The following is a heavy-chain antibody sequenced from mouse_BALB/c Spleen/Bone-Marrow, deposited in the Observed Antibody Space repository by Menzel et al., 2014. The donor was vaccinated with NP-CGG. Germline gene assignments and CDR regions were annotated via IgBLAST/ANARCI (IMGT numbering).Heavy chain of an antibody. CDR1: GYTFTSHW. CDR2: INPSNGRS. Sequence: QVQLQQSGAELVKPGASVKLSCKASGYTFTSHWMHRVKQRPGQSLEWIGEINPSNGRSNYNEKFKSKATLTVDKSSSTAYMQLSSLTSEDSAVYYCARRGNYGAMDYWGQGTSVTVSS. CDR3: ARRGNYGAMDY. J-gene: IGHJ4*01. D-gene: IGHD2-1*01. V-gene: IGHV1S81*02.